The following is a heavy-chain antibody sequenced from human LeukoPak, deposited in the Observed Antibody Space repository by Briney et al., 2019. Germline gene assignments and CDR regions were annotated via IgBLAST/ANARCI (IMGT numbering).Heavy chain of an antibody. CDR2: INPNSGGT. CDR1: GYTFTGYY. J-gene: IGHJ3*02. Sequence: ASVNVSCKASGYTFTGYYMHWVRQAPGQGLEWMGWINPNSGGTNYAQKFQGRVTMTRDTSISTAYMELSRLRSDDTAVYYCARATAFLLWFGELMGAFDIWGQGTTVTVSS. D-gene: IGHD3-10*01. V-gene: IGHV1-2*02. CDR3: ARATAFLLWFGELMGAFDI.